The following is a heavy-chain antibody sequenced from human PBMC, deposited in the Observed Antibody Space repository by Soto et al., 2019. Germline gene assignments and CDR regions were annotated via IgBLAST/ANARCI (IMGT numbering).Heavy chain of an antibody. CDR3: ARAQGYCSGGSCYPNDAFYI. V-gene: IGHV1-2*02. CDR1: GYTFTGYY. Sequence: ASVQVSCKASGYTFTGYYMHWVRQAPGQGLEWMGWINPNSGGTNYAQKFQGRVTMTRDTSISTAYMELSRLRSDDTAVYYCARAQGYCSGGSCYPNDAFYIWGQGTMVTVSS. J-gene: IGHJ3*02. D-gene: IGHD2-15*01. CDR2: INPNSGGT.